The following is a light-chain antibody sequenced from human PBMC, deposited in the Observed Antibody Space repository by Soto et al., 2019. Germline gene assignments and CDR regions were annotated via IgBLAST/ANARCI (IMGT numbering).Light chain of an antibody. Sequence: QSVLTQPPSASGSPGQSVTISCTGTKNDIGVYDFVSWYQHHPGKAPRLIIYEVVQRPSGVPDRFSGSKSGNTASLTVSGLQAADEGDYFCASFRSGPIIVFGSGTKVTVL. V-gene: IGLV2-8*01. CDR2: EVV. CDR1: KNDIGVYDF. J-gene: IGLJ1*01. CDR3: ASFRSGPIIV.